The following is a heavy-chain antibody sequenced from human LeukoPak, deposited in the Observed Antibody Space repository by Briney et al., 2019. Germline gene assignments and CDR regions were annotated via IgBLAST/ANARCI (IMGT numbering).Heavy chain of an antibody. D-gene: IGHD3-22*01. J-gene: IGHJ4*02. CDR2: ISSSSSYI. Sequence: GGSLRLSCAASGFTFSSYTMNWVRQAPGKGLEWVSSISSSSSYIFYAYSVKGRFTISSDNAKNSLYLQMNSLRAEDTAVYYCARDYYKNFDYWGQGTLVSVSS. V-gene: IGHV3-21*01. CDR1: GFTFSSYT. CDR3: ARDYYKNFDY.